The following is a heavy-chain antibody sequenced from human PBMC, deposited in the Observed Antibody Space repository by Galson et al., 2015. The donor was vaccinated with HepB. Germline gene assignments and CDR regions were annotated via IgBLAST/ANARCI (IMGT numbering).Heavy chain of an antibody. V-gene: IGHV3-48*02. D-gene: IGHD3-10*01. CDR3: MRSRGGSL. Sequence: SLRLSCAASGFTFSIHAMSWVRQAPGKGLECVSYISTSSTIYYADSVKGRFTISRDNAKNSLYLQMNSLRDEDTAVYYCMRSRGGSLWGQGTLVTVSS. CDR1: GFTFSIHA. CDR2: ISTSSTI. J-gene: IGHJ4*02.